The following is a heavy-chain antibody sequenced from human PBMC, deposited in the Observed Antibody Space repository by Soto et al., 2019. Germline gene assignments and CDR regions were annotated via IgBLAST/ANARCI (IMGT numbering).Heavy chain of an antibody. CDR3: ARDPVGYCSGGSCYGQYYYYGMYV. CDR2: INAGNGNT. J-gene: IGHJ6*02. V-gene: IGHV1-3*01. Sequence: ASVKVSCKASGYTFTSYAMHWVRQAPGQRLEWMGWINAGNGNTKYSQKFQGRVTITRDTSASTAYMELSSLRSEDTAVYYCARDPVGYCSGGSCYGQYYYYGMYVWGQGTSVTVSS. CDR1: GYTFTSYA. D-gene: IGHD2-15*01.